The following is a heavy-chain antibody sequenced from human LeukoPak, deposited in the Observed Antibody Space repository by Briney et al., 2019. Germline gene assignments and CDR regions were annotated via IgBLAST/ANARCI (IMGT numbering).Heavy chain of an antibody. V-gene: IGHV3-23*01. CDR1: GFIFSNYA. J-gene: IGHJ4*02. CDR3: AKYGAPGWSGYCDY. Sequence: GGSLRFSCAASGFIFSNYAMTWVRQAPGKGLEWVSSISGNAGSTYYIDSVKGRFTISRDDSKNTLFLQMNSLRAEDTGMYYCAKYGAPGWSGYCDYWGQGTLVTVSS. CDR2: ISGNAGST. D-gene: IGHD4/OR15-4a*01.